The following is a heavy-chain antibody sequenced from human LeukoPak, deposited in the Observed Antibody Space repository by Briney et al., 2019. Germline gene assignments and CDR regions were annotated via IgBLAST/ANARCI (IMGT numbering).Heavy chain of an antibody. CDR1: GFTFSSYG. V-gene: IGHV3-30*02. Sequence: PGGSLRLSCAASGFTFSSYGMHWVRQAPGKGLEWVAFIRNDGSNKYYADSVKGRFTISRDNSKNTLYLQMNSLRVEDTAIFYCAKAPSSIRSYFYYMDVWGTGTTVTVSS. D-gene: IGHD6-13*01. CDR3: AKAPSSIRSYFYYMDV. CDR2: IRNDGSNK. J-gene: IGHJ6*03.